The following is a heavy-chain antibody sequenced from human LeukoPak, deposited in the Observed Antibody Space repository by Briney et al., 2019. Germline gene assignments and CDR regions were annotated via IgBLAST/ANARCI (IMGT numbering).Heavy chain of an antibody. J-gene: IGHJ5*02. V-gene: IGHV4-31*03. Sequence: SQTLSLTCTVSGGSISSGGYYWSWIRQHPGKGLEWIGYIYYSGSTYYNPSLKSRVTIPVDTSKDQFSLKLSSVTAAATAVYYCARESGLPARFDPWGQGTLVTVSS. CDR3: ARESGLPARFDP. CDR1: GGSISSGGYY. CDR2: IYYSGST. D-gene: IGHD5-12*01.